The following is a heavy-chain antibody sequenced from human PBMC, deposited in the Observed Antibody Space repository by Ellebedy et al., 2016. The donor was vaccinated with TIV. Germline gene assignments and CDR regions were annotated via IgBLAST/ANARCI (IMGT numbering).Heavy chain of an antibody. V-gene: IGHV3-66*01. CDR2: SYGGGGT. D-gene: IGHD2-15*01. J-gene: IGHJ4*02. CDR1: GFIVSSNY. Sequence: PGGSLRLSCAASGFIVSSNYMSWVRQAPGKGLEWVSISYGGGGTYYADSVKGRFTISRDNSKNTLYLQMNSLRVEDTAVSYCARGWAAAPDYWGQGTLVTVSS. CDR3: ARGWAAAPDY.